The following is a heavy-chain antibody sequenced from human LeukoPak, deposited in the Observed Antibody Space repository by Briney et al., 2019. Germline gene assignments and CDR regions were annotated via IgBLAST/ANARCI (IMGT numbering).Heavy chain of an antibody. CDR2: ISGSGGST. D-gene: IGHD2-2*01. Sequence: PGGSLRLSCAASGFSFSSYGMSWVRQAPGKGLEWVSGISGSGGSTYYADSVKGRFTISRDNSENTLDLQMNSLRAEDTAVYYCAKDGTTSHGRYCSSNSCYDFDHWGQGTLVTVSS. CDR3: AKDGTTSHGRYCSSNSCYDFDH. CDR1: GFSFSSYG. J-gene: IGHJ4*02. V-gene: IGHV3-23*01.